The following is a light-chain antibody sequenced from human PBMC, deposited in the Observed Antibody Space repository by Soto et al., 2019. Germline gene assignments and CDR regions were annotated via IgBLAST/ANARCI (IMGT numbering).Light chain of an antibody. CDR2: DVS. CDR3: SSYTSSSTLLYV. CDR1: SSDVGGYNY. Sequence: QSALTQPASVSGSPGQSITISCTGTSSDVGGYNYVSWYQQHPGKAPKLMIYDVSNRPSGVSNRFSGSKSGNTASLTISGIQAEDDAYYYCSSYTSSSTLLYVFGTGTKLTVL. J-gene: IGLJ1*01. V-gene: IGLV2-14*01.